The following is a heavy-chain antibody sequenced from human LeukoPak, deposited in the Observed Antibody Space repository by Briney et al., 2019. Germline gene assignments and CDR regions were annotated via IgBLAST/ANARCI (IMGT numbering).Heavy chain of an antibody. V-gene: IGHV1-18*01. J-gene: IGHJ3*02. D-gene: IGHD2-2*02. Sequence: GASVKVSCKASGDTFTSYGISWGRQAPGQGLEWMGWITADNGNTNYAQKLQGRVTMTTDTSTSTAYMELRSLRSDDTAVYYCARDHCSSTSCYIVLGAFDIWGQGTMVTVSS. CDR3: ARDHCSSTSCYIVLGAFDI. CDR2: ITADNGNT. CDR1: GDTFTSYG.